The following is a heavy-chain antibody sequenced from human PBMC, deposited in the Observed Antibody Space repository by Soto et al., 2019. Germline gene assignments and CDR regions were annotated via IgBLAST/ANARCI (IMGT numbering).Heavy chain of an antibody. J-gene: IGHJ5*02. Sequence: QVQLQQWGAGLLKPSETLSLTCAVYGGSFSGYYWSWIRQPPGKGLEWIGEINHSGSTNYNPSLKSRVTISVDTSKNQFSLKLSSVTAADTAVYYCARRRGRYPLEWLVDRWFDPWGQGTLVTVSS. CDR1: GGSFSGYY. D-gene: IGHD3-3*01. CDR2: INHSGST. CDR3: ARRRGRYPLEWLVDRWFDP. V-gene: IGHV4-34*01.